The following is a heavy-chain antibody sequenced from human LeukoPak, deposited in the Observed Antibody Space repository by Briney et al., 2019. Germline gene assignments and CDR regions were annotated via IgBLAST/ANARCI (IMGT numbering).Heavy chain of an antibody. CDR2: INHSGST. CDR1: GGSFSGYY. J-gene: IGHJ4*02. Sequence: XETLSLTCAVYGGSFSGYYWSWIRQPPGKGLEWIGEINHSGSTNYNPSLKSRVTISVDTSKNQFSLKLSSVPAADTAVYYCARAAYSGSYHSDYWGQGTLVTVSS. D-gene: IGHD1-26*01. CDR3: ARAAYSGSYHSDY. V-gene: IGHV4-34*01.